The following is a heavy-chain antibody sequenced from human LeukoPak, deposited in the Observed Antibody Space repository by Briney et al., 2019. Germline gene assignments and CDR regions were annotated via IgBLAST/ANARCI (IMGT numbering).Heavy chain of an antibody. Sequence: ASVKVSCKASGYTFTGYYIHWVRQAPGQGLEWMGWINPNSGGTNYAQKFQGRVTMTRDTSISTAYMELSRLRSDDTAVYYCARIFGSGSYRNYWGQGTLVTVSS. J-gene: IGHJ4*02. CDR2: INPNSGGT. V-gene: IGHV1-2*02. CDR3: ARIFGSGSYRNY. D-gene: IGHD3-10*01. CDR1: GYTFTGYY.